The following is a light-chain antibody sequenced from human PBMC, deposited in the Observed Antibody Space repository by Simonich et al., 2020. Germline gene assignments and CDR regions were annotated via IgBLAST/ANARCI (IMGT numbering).Light chain of an antibody. CDR2: DVS. Sequence: QSALTQPASVSGSPGQSITISCPGTNRHVGGYNYVSWYQQPPGKAPKLLIYDVSKRPSGVSNRFSGSKSGNTASLTISGLQAEDEADYYCSSYTSSSTYVFGTGTKVTVL. J-gene: IGLJ1*01. CDR3: SSYTSSSTYV. CDR1: NRHVGGYNY. V-gene: IGLV2-14*01.